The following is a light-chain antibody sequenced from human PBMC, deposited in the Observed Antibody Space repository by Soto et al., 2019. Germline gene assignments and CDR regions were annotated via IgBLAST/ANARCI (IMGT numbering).Light chain of an antibody. J-gene: IGLJ1*01. CDR3: SSFTSTSTYV. Sequence: QSALTQPASVSGSPGQSITISCTGTNSDVGGYNYVSWYQQHPGKVPKLMIYEVSNRPSGVSNRFSGSKSGNTASLTISGLQAEDEADYYCSSFTSTSTYVFGTGTKVTV. CDR2: EVS. CDR1: NSDVGGYNY. V-gene: IGLV2-14*01.